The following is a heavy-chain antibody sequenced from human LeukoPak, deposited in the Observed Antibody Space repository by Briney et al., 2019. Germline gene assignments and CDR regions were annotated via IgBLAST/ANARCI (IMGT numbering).Heavy chain of an antibody. J-gene: IGHJ6*03. V-gene: IGHV3-30*02. Sequence: GGSLRLSCAASGFTFSSYGMHWVRQAPGKGLEWVAFIRYDGSNKYYADSVKGRFTISRDNSKNTLYLQMKSLRAEDTAVYYCARGGGYEAQYYYYYLDVWGKGTTVTISS. CDR3: ARGGGYEAQYYYYYLDV. CDR1: GFTFSSYG. CDR2: IRYDGSNK. D-gene: IGHD5-12*01.